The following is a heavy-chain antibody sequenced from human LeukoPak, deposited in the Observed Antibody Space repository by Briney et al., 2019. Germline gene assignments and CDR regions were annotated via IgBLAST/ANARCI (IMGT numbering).Heavy chain of an antibody. Sequence: LGGSLEISGQGSGSLFTSYWIGGVRQLPGKGLEGMGIIYAGDSDTRYSTSFKGQVTISAEKSRSTAYLQWSSLKASDTAMYYCARLRDSMPYGDYTHWGQGTLVTVSS. CDR3: ARLRDSMPYGDYTH. CDR2: IYAGDSDT. CDR1: GSLFTSYW. D-gene: IGHD4-17*01. J-gene: IGHJ4*02. V-gene: IGHV5-51*01.